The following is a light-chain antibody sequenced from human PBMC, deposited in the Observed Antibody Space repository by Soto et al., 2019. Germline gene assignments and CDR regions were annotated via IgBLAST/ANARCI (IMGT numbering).Light chain of an antibody. V-gene: IGKV3-15*01. Sequence: EIVMTQSPVSLSVSPGERATLSCRASQSVSSNNLAWYQQKPGQAPRLLIYATSTRATGIPARFSGSGSGAEFTLTISSLQSEDFAVYYCQQYNNWPLTFGGGTKVDI. CDR1: QSVSSN. CDR3: QQYNNWPLT. J-gene: IGKJ4*01. CDR2: ATS.